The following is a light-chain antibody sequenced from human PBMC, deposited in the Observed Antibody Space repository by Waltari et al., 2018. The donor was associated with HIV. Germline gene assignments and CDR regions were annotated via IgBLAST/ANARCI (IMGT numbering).Light chain of an antibody. CDR3: CSYAGSSTVV. V-gene: IGLV2-23*01. CDR2: EGS. Sequence: QSALTQPASVSGSPGQSITISCTGTSSDVGSYNLVSWYQQHPGKAPKLMIYEGSKRPAGVSKRGCGAKSGNTASLTVAGLQAEDEGDYYFCSYAGSSTVVFGGGTKLTVL. CDR1: SSDVGSYNL. J-gene: IGLJ2*01.